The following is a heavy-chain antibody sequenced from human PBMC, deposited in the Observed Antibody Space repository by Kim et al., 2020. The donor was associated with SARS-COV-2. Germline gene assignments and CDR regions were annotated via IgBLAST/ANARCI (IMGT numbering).Heavy chain of an antibody. CDR2: INPSGGST. V-gene: IGHV1-46*01. CDR3: ARDQGPRTITMVRGVISTGGVNYYYYGMDV. CDR1: GYTFTSYY. D-gene: IGHD3-10*01. Sequence: ASVKVSCKASGYTFTSYYMHWVRQAPGQGLEWMGIINPSGGSTSYAQKFQGRVTMTRDTSTSTVYMELSSLRSEDTAVYYCARDQGPRTITMVRGVISTGGVNYYYYGMDVWGQGTTVTVSS. J-gene: IGHJ6*02.